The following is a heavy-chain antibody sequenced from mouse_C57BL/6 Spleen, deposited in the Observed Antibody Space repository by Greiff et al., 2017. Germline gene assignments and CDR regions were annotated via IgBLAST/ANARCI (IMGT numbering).Heavy chain of an antibody. V-gene: IGHV2-4*01. CDR2: IWSGGST. CDR1: GFSLTSSG. J-gene: IGHJ4*01. D-gene: IGHD1-1*01. CDR3: AKNPYCYGSSYSYAMDY. Sequence: QVHVKQSGPGLVQPSQSLSITCTVSGFSLTSSGVHWVRQPPGKGLEWLGVIWSGGSTDSNAAFISRLSISKDNSKSQVFCKMNSLQADDTAIYYCAKNPYCYGSSYSYAMDYWGQGTSVTVAS.